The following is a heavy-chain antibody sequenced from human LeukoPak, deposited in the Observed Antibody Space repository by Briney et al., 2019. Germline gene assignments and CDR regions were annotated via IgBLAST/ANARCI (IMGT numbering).Heavy chain of an antibody. Sequence: GGSLRLSCAASGLTFSSYAMSWVRQAPGKGLEWVSSIGGHVHSTYYADSVIGRFTVSRDDSKNTLYLQMNSLRADDTAIYYCANHRTPDRYHWNYFDYWGQGTLVTVSS. CDR3: ANHRTPDRYHWNYFDY. V-gene: IGHV3-23*01. D-gene: IGHD1-20*01. J-gene: IGHJ4*02. CDR1: GLTFSSYA. CDR2: IGGHVHST.